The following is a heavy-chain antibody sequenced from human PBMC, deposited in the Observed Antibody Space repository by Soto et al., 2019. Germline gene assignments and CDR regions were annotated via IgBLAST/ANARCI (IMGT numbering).Heavy chain of an antibody. CDR3: ARERPKTFDI. V-gene: IGHV4-31*03. D-gene: IGHD1-1*01. CDR1: CGSTSSGGYY. Sequence: PPEILSLTCTVSCGSTSSGGYYWSWLLQHPGKGLEWIGYIYYSGSTYYNTSLKSRVTISVDTSKNQISLKLSSVTAADTAGYYCARERPKTFDIWGQGTMVTVSS. CDR2: IYYSGST. J-gene: IGHJ3*02.